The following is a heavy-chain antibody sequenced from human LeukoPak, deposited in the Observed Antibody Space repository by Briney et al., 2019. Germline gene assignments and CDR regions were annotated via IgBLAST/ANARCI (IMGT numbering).Heavy chain of an antibody. CDR1: GFTFSTYW. CDR3: ARERQNKDFWSGGDY. Sequence: GGSLRLSCAASGFTFSTYWMSWVRQAPGKGLEWVANIKQDGSEKYYVDSVKGRFSISRDNAKNSLYLQMNTLRPEDTAVYYCARERQNKDFWSGGDYWGQGTLVTVSS. J-gene: IGHJ4*02. CDR2: IKQDGSEK. V-gene: IGHV3-7*01. D-gene: IGHD3-3*01.